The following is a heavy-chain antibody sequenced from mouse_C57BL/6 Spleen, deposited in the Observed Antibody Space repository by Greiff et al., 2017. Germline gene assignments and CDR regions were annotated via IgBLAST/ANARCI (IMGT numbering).Heavy chain of an antibody. CDR1: GYTFTTYW. CDR3: ACYGRSQDDMDY. D-gene: IGHD1-1*01. J-gene: IGHJ4*01. V-gene: IGHV1-64*01. CDR2: IHPNSGNT. Sequence: VQLQQPGAELVQPGASVKLSCKASGYTFTTYWMHWVKQRPGPGLEWIGMIHPNSGNTNYNEKFKSKATLTVDKSSSTAYMQLSSLTSEDSEVYYCACYGRSQDDMDYWGQGTSVTVSS.